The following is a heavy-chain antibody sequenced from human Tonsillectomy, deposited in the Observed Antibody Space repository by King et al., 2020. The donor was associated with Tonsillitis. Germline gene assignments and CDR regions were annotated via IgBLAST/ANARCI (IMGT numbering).Heavy chain of an antibody. J-gene: IGHJ2*01. CDR1: GGSISTYX. Sequence: QLQESGPGLVKTSEXLSLTCTVSGGSISTYXWSWIRQPAGKGLEWIGRIYASGGTNNTPSLNSRVTMSVDTSKNQYSLKLSSVTAADTAVYYCARVGXXSGXNXWYFXVWGRXTLVTV. D-gene: IGHD5-12*01. CDR2: IYASGGT. CDR3: ARVGXXSGXNXWYFXV. V-gene: IGHV4-4*07.